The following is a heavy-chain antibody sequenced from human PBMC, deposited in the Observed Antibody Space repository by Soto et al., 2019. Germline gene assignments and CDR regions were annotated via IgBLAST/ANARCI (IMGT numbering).Heavy chain of an antibody. CDR3: ASDRSPRVTMIVVVIRAFDI. Sequence: ASVNVSCKASGYTFTSYGISWVRQAPGQGLEWMGWMSAYNGNTNYAQKLQGRVTMTTDTSTSTAYMELRSLRSDDTAVYYCASDRSPRVTMIVVVIRAFDIWGQGTMVTVSS. CDR1: GYTFTSYG. J-gene: IGHJ3*02. CDR2: MSAYNGNT. V-gene: IGHV1-18*01. D-gene: IGHD3-22*01.